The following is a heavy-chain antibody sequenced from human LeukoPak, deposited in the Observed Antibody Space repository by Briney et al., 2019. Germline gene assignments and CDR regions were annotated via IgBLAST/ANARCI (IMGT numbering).Heavy chain of an antibody. V-gene: IGHV1-3*01. J-gene: IGHJ4*02. CDR2: INAGNGNT. D-gene: IGHD2-2*01. CDR3: AVFKRGSCSSTSCHRSAYFDY. CDR1: GYTFTSYA. Sequence: ASVKVSCKASGYTFTSYAMHWVRQAPGQRLEWMGWINAGNGNTKYSQKFQGRVTITRDTSASTAYMELSRLRSDDTAVYYCAVFKRGSCSSTSCHRSAYFDYWGQGTLVTVSS.